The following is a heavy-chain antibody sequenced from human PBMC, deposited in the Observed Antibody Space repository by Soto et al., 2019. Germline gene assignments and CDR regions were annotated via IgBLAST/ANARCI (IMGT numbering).Heavy chain of an antibody. V-gene: IGHV1-46*01. CDR2: INPSGGST. Sequence: GASVKVSCKASGYTFTSYYMHWVRQAPGQGLEWMGIINPSGGSTSYAQKFQGRVTMTRDTSTSTVYMELSSLRSEDTAVYYCARERGLVDSSGSHDGMDVWGQGTTVTVSS. CDR1: GYTFTSYY. D-gene: IGHD6-19*01. J-gene: IGHJ6*02. CDR3: ARERGLVDSSGSHDGMDV.